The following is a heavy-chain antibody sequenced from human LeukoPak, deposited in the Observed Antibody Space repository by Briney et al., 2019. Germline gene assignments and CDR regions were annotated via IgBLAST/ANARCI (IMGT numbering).Heavy chain of an antibody. J-gene: IGHJ4*02. V-gene: IGHV3-15*01. CDR3: AKDRIAAAFSYYFDY. CDR1: RFTFTAAW. Sequence: GGSLRLSCAVSRFTFTAAWMSWVRQAPGKGLEWVGRIKSKSDGGTTDYAAPVKGRFTISRDDSKTTLYLQMNSLRAEDTAVYYCAKDRIAAAFSYYFDYWGQGTLVTVSS. CDR2: IKSKSDGGTT. D-gene: IGHD6-13*01.